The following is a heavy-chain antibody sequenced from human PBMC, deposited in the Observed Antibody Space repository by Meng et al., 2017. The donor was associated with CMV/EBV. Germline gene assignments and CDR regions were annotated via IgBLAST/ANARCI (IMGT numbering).Heavy chain of an antibody. CDR2: IYTSGST. J-gene: IGHJ4*02. Sequence: QVQLQESGPGLVKPSETLSLTCTVSGGSISSYYWSWIRQPAGKGLEWIGRIYTSGSTNYNPSLKSRVTMSVDTSKNQCSLKLSSVTAADTAVYYCARGGLYYYDSSGHFDYWGQGTLVTVSS. V-gene: IGHV4-4*07. D-gene: IGHD3-22*01. CDR3: ARGGLYYYDSSGHFDY. CDR1: GGSISSYY.